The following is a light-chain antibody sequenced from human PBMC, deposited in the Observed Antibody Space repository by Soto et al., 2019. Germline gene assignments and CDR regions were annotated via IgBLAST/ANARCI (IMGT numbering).Light chain of an antibody. V-gene: IGLV2-14*03. CDR1: SSDVGGYDF. J-gene: IGLJ1*01. CDR2: DVG. Sequence: QSALTQPASVSGSPGQSITISCSGTSSDVGGYDFVSWYQQHPGRAPKLMIYDVGYRPSGVSNRFSGSKSGNTASLIISGLQAEDEAVYYCSSYTSINTLVVFGPGTKLTVL. CDR3: SSYTSINTLVV.